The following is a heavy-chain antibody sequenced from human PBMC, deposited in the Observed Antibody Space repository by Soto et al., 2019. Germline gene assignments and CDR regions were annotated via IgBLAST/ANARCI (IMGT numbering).Heavy chain of an antibody. D-gene: IGHD3-3*01. V-gene: IGHV3-23*01. CDR3: AKAGYYDFPLDY. CDR2: ISGSGGRT. J-gene: IGHJ4*02. Sequence: PGGSLRLSCAVSGFTFSSYDMTWVRQAPGKGLEWVSSISGSGGRTYYADSVKGRFTISRDNSKNTLYLQMNSLRAEDTAVYYCAKAGYYDFPLDYWGQRIMVTVXX. CDR1: GFTFSSYD.